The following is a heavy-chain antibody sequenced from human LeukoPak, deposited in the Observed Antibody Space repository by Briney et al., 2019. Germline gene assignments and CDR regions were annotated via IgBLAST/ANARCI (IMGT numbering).Heavy chain of an antibody. J-gene: IGHJ4*02. D-gene: IGHD3-9*01. CDR1: GYTFSNYG. V-gene: IGHV1-18*01. CDR2: IRGDNGNT. Sequence: ASVKVSCKASGYTFSNYGISWVRQAPGQGLEWVGWIRGDNGNTNYAQKLQGRVTMTTDTSTSTAYMELRSLGSDEAAVYYCARVDLLTGYYFFDYWGQGTLVTVSS. CDR3: ARVDLLTGYYFFDY.